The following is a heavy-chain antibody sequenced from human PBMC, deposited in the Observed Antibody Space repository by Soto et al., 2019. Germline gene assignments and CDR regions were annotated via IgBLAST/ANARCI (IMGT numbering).Heavy chain of an antibody. V-gene: IGHV3-74*01. Sequence: EVQLVESGGGLVQPGGSLRLSCAASGFTFSSYWMHWVRQAPGKGLVWVSRINSDGSSTSYADSVKGRFTISRDNAKNTLYLQMNSLRAEDTAVYYCARSPYCSGGSCYSGDIDYWCQGTLVTVSS. CDR3: ARSPYCSGGSCYSGDIDY. CDR1: GFTFSSYW. J-gene: IGHJ4*02. CDR2: INSDGSST. D-gene: IGHD2-15*01.